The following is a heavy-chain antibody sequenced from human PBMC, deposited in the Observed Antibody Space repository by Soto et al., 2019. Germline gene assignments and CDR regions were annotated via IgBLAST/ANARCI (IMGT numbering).Heavy chain of an antibody. J-gene: IGHJ4*02. CDR3: ARAIVVVTAADY. CDR1: GYTFTSYA. D-gene: IGHD2-21*02. Sequence: QVQLVQSGAEVKKPGASVKVSCKASGYTFTSYAMHWVRQAPGQRLEWMGWINAGNGNTKYSQKFQGRVTITRDTTASTAYMELRSLRSEDTAVFSCARAIVVVTAADYWGQGTLGTVSS. CDR2: INAGNGNT. V-gene: IGHV1-3*01.